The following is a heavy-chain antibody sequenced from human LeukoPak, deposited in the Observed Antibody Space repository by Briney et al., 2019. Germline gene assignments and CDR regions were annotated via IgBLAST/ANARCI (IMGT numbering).Heavy chain of an antibody. J-gene: IGHJ4*02. CDR2: ISSSSSYI. CDR1: GFTFSSYS. CDR3: ASGGGSSTSCYPY. V-gene: IGHV3-21*01. Sequence: GGSLRLSCAASGFTFSSYSMNWVRQAPGKGLEWVSSISSSSSYIYYADSVKGRFTISRDNAKNSLYLQMNSLRAEDTAVYYCASGGGSSTSCYPYWGQGTLVTVSS. D-gene: IGHD2-2*01.